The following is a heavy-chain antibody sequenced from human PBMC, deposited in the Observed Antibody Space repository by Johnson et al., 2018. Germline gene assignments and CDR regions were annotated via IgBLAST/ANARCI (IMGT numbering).Heavy chain of an antibody. D-gene: IGHD2-15*01. V-gene: IGHV4-59*01. Sequence: QVQLQESGPGLVKPSETLSLTCTVSGGSISSYYWSWIRQPPGKGLEWIGYIYYSGSTNYNPSLKSRVTISVDTSKNQFSLKLSSVTAADTAWYYFAREDQGGAFDIWGQWTMVTVSS. CDR3: AREDQGGAFDI. CDR1: GGSISSYY. CDR2: IYYSGST. J-gene: IGHJ3*02.